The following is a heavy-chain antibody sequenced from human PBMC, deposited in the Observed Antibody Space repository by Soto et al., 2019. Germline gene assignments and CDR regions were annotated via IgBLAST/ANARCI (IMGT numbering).Heavy chain of an antibody. D-gene: IGHD3-3*01. CDR2: IRSKPNNYAT. CDR1: GFTFSGSA. J-gene: IGHJ6*03. Sequence: EVQLVESGGGLVQPGGSLKLSCAASGFTFSGSAMHWVRQASGKGLEWVGRIRSKPNNYATAYGASVKGRFTISRDDSKITAYRQMNFLHSEDTAVYYCSTQASDCWSGKPQYYMDVWGKGTTVTVSS. V-gene: IGHV3-73*01. CDR3: STQASDCWSGKPQYYMDV.